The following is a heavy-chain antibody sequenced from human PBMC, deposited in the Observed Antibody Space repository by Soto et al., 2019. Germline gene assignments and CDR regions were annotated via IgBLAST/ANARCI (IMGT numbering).Heavy chain of an antibody. D-gene: IGHD3-22*01. CDR3: ARSGDSNGYYCFDC. V-gene: IGHV4-31*03. Sequence: SETLSLTCTVSGGSISSGRYYWSWIRQHPGKGLEWIGYIYCSGSTYYNPSLKSRVTISVDTSKNQFSLKLSSVPAAATAVYYSARSGDSNGYYCFDCWGQGTLVTVSS. J-gene: IGHJ4*02. CDR1: GGSISSGRYY. CDR2: IYCSGST.